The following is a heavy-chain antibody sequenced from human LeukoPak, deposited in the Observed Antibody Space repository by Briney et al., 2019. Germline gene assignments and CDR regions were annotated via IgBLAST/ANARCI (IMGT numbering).Heavy chain of an antibody. CDR2: IYHSGST. CDR1: GGSISSGGYY. D-gene: IGHD6-13*01. V-gene: IGHV4-30-2*01. CDR3: AREGIAAALDY. J-gene: IGHJ4*02. Sequence: KASETLSLTCTVSGGSISSGGYYWSWIRQPPGKGLEWIGYIYHSGSTYYNPSLKSRVTVSVDRSKNQFSLKLSSVTAADTAVYYCAREGIAAALDYWGQGTLVTVSS.